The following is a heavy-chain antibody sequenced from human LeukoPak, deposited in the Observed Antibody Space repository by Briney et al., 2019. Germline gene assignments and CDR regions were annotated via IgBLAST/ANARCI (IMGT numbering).Heavy chain of an antibody. J-gene: IGHJ3*02. CDR1: GFTFSTYW. Sequence: GGSLRLSCAASGFTFSTYWMHWVRQAPKEGLGWVSRINSDGGRTTYADSVKGRFTISRDNAENTLYLQMNSLRTEDTAVYYCARPETQYSSGLDGFDIWGQGTMVTVSS. V-gene: IGHV3-74*01. CDR2: INSDGGRT. D-gene: IGHD6-19*01. CDR3: ARPETQYSSGLDGFDI.